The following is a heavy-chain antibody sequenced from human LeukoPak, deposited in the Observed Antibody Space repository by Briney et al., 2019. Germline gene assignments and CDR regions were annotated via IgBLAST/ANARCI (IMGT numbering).Heavy chain of an antibody. CDR1: GDSISDYY. CDR3: ARDDCSSTSCHFAFDY. CDR2: FLTSGTT. J-gene: IGHJ4*01. V-gene: IGHV4-4*07. Sequence: SETLSLTCTVSGDSISDYYWGWIRQPAGKGLKWIGRFLTSGTTNYNPSLKSRVTMSVDMSKKQFFLNLTSVTAADTAVYYCARDDCSSTSCHFAFDYWGRGILVTVSS. D-gene: IGHD2-2*01.